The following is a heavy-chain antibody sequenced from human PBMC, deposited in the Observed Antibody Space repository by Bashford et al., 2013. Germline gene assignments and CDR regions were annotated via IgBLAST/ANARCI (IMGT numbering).Heavy chain of an antibody. V-gene: IGHV4-59*01. Sequence: SETLSLTCTVSGGSISSYYWSWIRQPPGKGLEWIGYIYYRGSTNYNPSLKSRVTISVDTSKNQFSLKLSSVTAADTAVYYCAKDKESSGFDYWGQGTLVTVSS. CDR2: IYYRGST. D-gene: IGHD6-19*01. CDR1: GGSISSYY. CDR3: AKDKESSGFDY. J-gene: IGHJ4*02.